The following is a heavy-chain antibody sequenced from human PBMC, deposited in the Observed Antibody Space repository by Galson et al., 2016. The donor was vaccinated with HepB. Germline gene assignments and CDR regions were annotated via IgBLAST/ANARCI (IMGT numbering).Heavy chain of an antibody. CDR3: ARHQRDFWAGYYTVYYFEY. V-gene: IGHV4-39*01. Sequence: LTCTVSGGSISSSSYYWGWIRQPPGKGLEWVGSMYYGGSTYYNPSLKSRVTISVDRYKNLFSLKLSSVTAADTAVYYCARHQRDFWAGYYTVYYFEYWGQGTLVTVSS. CDR1: GGSISSSSYY. J-gene: IGHJ4*01. D-gene: IGHD3/OR15-3a*01. CDR2: MYYGGST.